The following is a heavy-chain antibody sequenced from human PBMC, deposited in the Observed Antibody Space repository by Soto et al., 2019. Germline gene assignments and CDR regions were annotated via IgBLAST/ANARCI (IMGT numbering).Heavy chain of an antibody. CDR1: GYTFNNYG. CDR3: ARGTRRFGELFDAFDI. Sequence: QVQLVQSGYEVKEPGASVTVSCKASGYTFNNYGITWVRQAPGQGLEWIGWINAYNGNANYAQKFQGRITLTRDTSTSTAYLELRSLRSDDTAVDYCARGTRRFGELFDAFDIWGQGTMVPVSS. J-gene: IGHJ3*02. D-gene: IGHD3-10*01. CDR2: INAYNGNA. V-gene: IGHV1-18*01.